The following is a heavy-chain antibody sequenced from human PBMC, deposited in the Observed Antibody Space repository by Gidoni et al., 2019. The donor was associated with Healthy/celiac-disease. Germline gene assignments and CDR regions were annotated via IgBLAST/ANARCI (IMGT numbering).Heavy chain of an antibody. CDR2: IYYRVST. V-gene: IGHV4-39*01. J-gene: IGHJ4*02. CDR3: ARQTGVVIRAFDY. CDR1: GGSISSSSYY. D-gene: IGHD3-3*01. Sequence: QLQLQESGPGLVKPSETLPLTCTVSGGSISSSSYYWGWIRQPPGKWLEWIGSIYYRVSTYYNPSLKSRVTISVDTSKNQFSLKLSSVTAADTAVYYCARQTGVVIRAFDYWGQGTLVTVSS.